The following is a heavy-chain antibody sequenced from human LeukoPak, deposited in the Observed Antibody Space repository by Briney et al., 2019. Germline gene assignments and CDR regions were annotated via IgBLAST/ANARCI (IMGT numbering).Heavy chain of an antibody. D-gene: IGHD2-15*01. V-gene: IGHV3-48*03. CDR1: GVTFSSFK. CDR2: ISGGSSSR. Sequence: GGSLRLSCTASGVTFSSFKMNWDCQAPWKGLGLISFISGGSSSRSYTGSVEGVLSGSRNNAQNSLFLLFNSLKAEDTAIYYGARGATLPREADWYFDVWGRGTLVTVSS. CDR3: ARGATLPREADWYFDV. J-gene: IGHJ2*01.